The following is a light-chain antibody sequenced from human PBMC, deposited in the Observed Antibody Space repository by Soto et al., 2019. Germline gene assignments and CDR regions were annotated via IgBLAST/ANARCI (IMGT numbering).Light chain of an antibody. CDR2: EVS. V-gene: IGLV2-8*01. CDR1: SSDVGVYNF. Sequence: QSVLTQPPSASGSPGQSVTISCTGTSSDVGVYNFVSWFQQHPGKAPKLMIYEVSKRPSGVPDRFSGSKSGNTASLTVSGLQAEDEADYDCSSYGGSNNVVFGGGAKVTVL. J-gene: IGLJ2*01. CDR3: SSYGGSNNVV.